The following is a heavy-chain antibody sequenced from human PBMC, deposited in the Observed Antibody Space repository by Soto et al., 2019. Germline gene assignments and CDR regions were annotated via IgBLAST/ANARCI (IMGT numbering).Heavy chain of an antibody. CDR2: INIGSGNT. D-gene: IGHD1-26*01. CDR1: GYAFSSYA. CDR3: ARGGSLYWYFDL. V-gene: IGHV1-3*04. Sequence: ASVKVSCKASGYAFSSYAMHWVRQAPGQRLEWMGWINIGSGNTKYSQKFQGRVTITRDTSASTAYMELSSLRSEDTAVYYCARGGSLYWYFDLWGRGTLVTVSS. J-gene: IGHJ2*01.